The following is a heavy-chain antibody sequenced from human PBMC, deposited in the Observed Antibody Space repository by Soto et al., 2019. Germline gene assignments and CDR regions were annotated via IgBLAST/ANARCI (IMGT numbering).Heavy chain of an antibody. Sequence: GASVKVSCKASGGTFSSYAISWVRQAPGQGLEWMGGIIPIFGTANYAQKFQGRVTITADESTSTAYMELSSLRSEDTAVYYCARGEYSGYGPYYYYGMDVWGQGTTVTVSS. V-gene: IGHV1-69*13. D-gene: IGHD5-12*01. CDR2: IIPIFGTA. CDR1: GGTFSSYA. J-gene: IGHJ6*02. CDR3: ARGEYSGYGPYYYYGMDV.